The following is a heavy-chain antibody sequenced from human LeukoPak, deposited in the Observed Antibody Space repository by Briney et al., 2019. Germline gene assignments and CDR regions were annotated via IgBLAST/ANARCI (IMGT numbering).Heavy chain of an antibody. CDR3: ARGLGLDP. Sequence: SETLSLTCTVSGGFISSYYWSWIRQPPGKGLEWIGYIYYSGSTNYNPSLKSRVTISVDTSKNQFSLKLSSVTAADTAVYYCARGLGLDPWGQGTLVTVSS. CDR2: IYYSGST. D-gene: IGHD3-16*01. J-gene: IGHJ5*02. V-gene: IGHV4-59*08. CDR1: GGFISSYY.